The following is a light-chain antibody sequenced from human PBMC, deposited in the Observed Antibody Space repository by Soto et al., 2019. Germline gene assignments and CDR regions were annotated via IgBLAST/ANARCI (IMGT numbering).Light chain of an antibody. CDR1: SSDVGSYNL. Sequence: QSALTQPASVSGSPGQSITISCTGTSSDVGSYNLVSWYQQHPGKAPKLMIYEGSKRPSGVSNRFSGSKSGTTASLTISGLQAEDEGDYYCCSYAGSSTVVFGGGTKLTVL. CDR2: EGS. V-gene: IGLV2-23*01. J-gene: IGLJ3*02. CDR3: CSYAGSSTVV.